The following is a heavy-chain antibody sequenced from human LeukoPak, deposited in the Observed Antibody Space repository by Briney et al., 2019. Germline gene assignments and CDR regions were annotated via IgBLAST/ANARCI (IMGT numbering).Heavy chain of an antibody. J-gene: IGHJ4*02. V-gene: IGHV3-66*01. CDR2: IYSGGST. D-gene: IGHD3-22*01. CDR3: ARDHSGSGYYWGDY. CDR1: GFTVSSNY. Sequence: GGSLRLSCAASGFTVSSNYMSWVRQAPGKGLEWVSVIYSGGSTYYADSVKGRFTISRDNSKNTLYLQMNSLRAEDTAVYYCARDHSGSGYYWGDYWGQGTLVTVSS.